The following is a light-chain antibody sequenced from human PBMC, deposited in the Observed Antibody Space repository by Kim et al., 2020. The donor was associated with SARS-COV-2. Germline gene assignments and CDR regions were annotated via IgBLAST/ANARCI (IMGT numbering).Light chain of an antibody. J-gene: IGLJ2*01. CDR3: DSRDSSGNFVV. V-gene: IGLV3-19*01. CDR2: GRN. Sequence: SSELTQDPAVSVALGQTVRITCQGDSPRSYYASWYQQKPGQAPVLVIYGRNNRPSGIPDRSFGSSSGNTASCTITGAQAEDEGDYYCDSRDSSGNFVVFG. CDR1: SPRSYY.